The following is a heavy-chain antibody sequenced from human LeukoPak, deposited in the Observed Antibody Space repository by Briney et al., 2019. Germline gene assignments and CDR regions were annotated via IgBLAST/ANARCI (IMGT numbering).Heavy chain of an antibody. J-gene: IGHJ4*02. V-gene: IGHV3-9*01. CDR2: ISWNSGSI. Sequence: GGSLRLSCAASGFTFDDYAMHWVRQAPGKGLEWVSGISWNSGSIGYADSVKGRFTTSRDNSKNTLYLQMNGLRVEDTAVYYCAKTLRSGDWYFDYWGQGTLVTVSS. D-gene: IGHD2-21*02. CDR1: GFTFDDYA. CDR3: AKTLRSGDWYFDY.